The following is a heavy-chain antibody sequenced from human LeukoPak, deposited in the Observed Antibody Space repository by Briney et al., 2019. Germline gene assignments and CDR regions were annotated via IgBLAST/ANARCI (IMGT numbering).Heavy chain of an antibody. D-gene: IGHD3-22*01. CDR1: GFTFSSYW. J-gene: IGHJ3*02. CDR2: IRRDGSVE. Sequence: PGGSLRLSCAASGFTFSSYWMTWVRQAPGKGLEWVANIRRDGSVEYYVDSWKGRFTISRDNTKNSLYLQMNGLRAEDTAVYYCARDSNPQSSGYYFDAFDMWGQGTMVTVSS. CDR3: ARDSNPQSSGYYFDAFDM. V-gene: IGHV3-7*01.